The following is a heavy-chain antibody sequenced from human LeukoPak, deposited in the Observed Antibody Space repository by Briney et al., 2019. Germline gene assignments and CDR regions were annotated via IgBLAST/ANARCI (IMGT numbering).Heavy chain of an antibody. D-gene: IGHD2-2*02. CDR1: GYTFSSYS. J-gene: IGHJ5*02. V-gene: IGHV3-21*01. CDR2: ISSSSSYI. CDR3: ARDECPLWSISCHRGFDP. Sequence: GGSLRLSCAASGYTFSSYSMNWVRQAPGKGLEWVSSISSSSSYIYYADSVKGRFTISRDNAKNSLYLQMNSLRAEDTAVYYCARDECPLWSISCHRGFDPWGQGLLVTVSS.